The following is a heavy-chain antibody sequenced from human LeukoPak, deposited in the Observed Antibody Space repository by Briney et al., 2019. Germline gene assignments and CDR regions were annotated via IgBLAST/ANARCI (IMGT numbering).Heavy chain of an antibody. CDR1: GGSISSGSYY. J-gene: IGHJ4*02. V-gene: IGHV4-61*02. CDR3: ATIRGGY. D-gene: IGHD5-24*01. CDR2: IYTSGST. Sequence: PSETLSLTRTVSGGSISSGSYYWSWIRQPAGKGLEWIGRIYTSGSTNYNPSLKSRVTISVDTSKNQFSLKLSSVTAADTAVYYCATIRGGYWGQGTLVTVSS.